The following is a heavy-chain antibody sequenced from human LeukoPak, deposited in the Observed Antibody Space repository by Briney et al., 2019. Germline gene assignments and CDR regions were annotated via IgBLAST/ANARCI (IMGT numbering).Heavy chain of an antibody. V-gene: IGHV3-15*01. Sequence: NPGGSLRLSCAASGFTFSIAWMSWVRQAPGKGLEWVGRIKSNSNGGTADYAAPVKGRFTMSRDDSAKMLYLDMSSLKTEDTGIYYCTTDWGNPHDQWGQGTLVTVSS. CDR1: GFTFSIAW. CDR3: TTDWGNPHDQ. J-gene: IGHJ4*02. CDR2: IKSNSNGGTA. D-gene: IGHD3-16*01.